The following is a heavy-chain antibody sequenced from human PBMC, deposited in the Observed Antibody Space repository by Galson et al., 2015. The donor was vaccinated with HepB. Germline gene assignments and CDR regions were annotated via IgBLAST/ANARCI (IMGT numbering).Heavy chain of an antibody. CDR3: AGDYYGSGSYPYEAFDV. J-gene: IGHJ3*01. D-gene: IGHD3-10*01. CDR1: GFTVSRIY. Sequence: SLRLSCAASGFTVSRIYMSWVRQAPGKGLEWVSVIYSGGTTYYADSVKGRFTISRHNSKNTLYLQMNSLRAEDTAVYYCAGDYYGSGSYPYEAFDVWGQGTIVTVSS. V-gene: IGHV3-53*04. CDR2: IYSGGTT.